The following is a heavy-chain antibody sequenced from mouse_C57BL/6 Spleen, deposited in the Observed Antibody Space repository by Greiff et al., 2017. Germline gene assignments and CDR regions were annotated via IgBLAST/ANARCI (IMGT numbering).Heavy chain of an antibody. Sequence: EVKLVESGEGLVKPGGSLKLSCAASGFTFSSYAMSWVRQTPEKRLEWVAYISSGGDYIYYADTVKGRFTISRDNARNTLYLQMSSLKSEDTAMYYCTRDYYGSSYGYAMDYWGQGTSVTVAS. CDR2: ISSGGDYI. CDR1: GFTFSSYA. J-gene: IGHJ4*01. CDR3: TRDYYGSSYGYAMDY. D-gene: IGHD1-1*01. V-gene: IGHV5-9-1*02.